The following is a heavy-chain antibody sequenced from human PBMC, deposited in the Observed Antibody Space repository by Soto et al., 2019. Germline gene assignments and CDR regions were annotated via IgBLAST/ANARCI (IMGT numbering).Heavy chain of an antibody. V-gene: IGHV4-34*01. CDR1: GGSFSGYY. CDR2: INHSGST. Sequence: QVQLQQWGAGLLKPSETLSLTCAVYGGSFSGYYWSWIRQPPGKGLEWIGEINHSGSTNYNPSLKSRVTISVDTSKNQFSLKLSSVTAADPAVYYCARGFWFDPWGQGTLVTVSS. J-gene: IGHJ5*02. CDR3: ARGFWFDP.